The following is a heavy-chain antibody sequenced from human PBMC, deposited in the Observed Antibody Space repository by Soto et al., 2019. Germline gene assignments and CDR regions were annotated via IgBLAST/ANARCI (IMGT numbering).Heavy chain of an antibody. V-gene: IGHV1-18*01. J-gene: IGHJ6*03. Sequence: ASVKVSCKASGYTFTSYGISWVRQAPGQGLEWMGWISAYNGNTNYAQKLQGRVTMTTDTSTSTAYMELRSLRSDDTAVYYCARDALLLWFGESVYYYYYMDVWGKGTTVTVSS. CDR3: ARDALLLWFGESVYYYYYMDV. D-gene: IGHD3-10*01. CDR1: GYTFTSYG. CDR2: ISAYNGNT.